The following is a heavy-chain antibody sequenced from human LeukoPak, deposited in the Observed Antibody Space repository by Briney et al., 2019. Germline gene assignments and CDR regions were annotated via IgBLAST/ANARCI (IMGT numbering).Heavy chain of an antibody. D-gene: IGHD6-19*01. Sequence: PSETLSLTCTVSGGSISSGGYYWSWIRQPPGKGLEWIGEINHSGSTNYNPSLKSRVTISVDTSKNQFSLKLSSVTAADTAVYYCARGNRISPRPYSSGWPPYYYYGMDVWGQGTTVTVSS. CDR3: ARGNRISPRPYSSGWPPYYYYGMDV. V-gene: IGHV4-39*07. CDR1: GGSISSGGYY. J-gene: IGHJ6*02. CDR2: INHSGST.